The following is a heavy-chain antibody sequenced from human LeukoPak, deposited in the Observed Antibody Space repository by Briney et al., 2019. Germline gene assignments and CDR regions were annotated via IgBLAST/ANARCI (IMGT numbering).Heavy chain of an antibody. D-gene: IGHD6-19*01. CDR1: GFAFSGYA. CDR2: ITNDGGNT. Sequence: GGSLRLSCAASGFAFSGYAMHWVRQAPGKGLEYISAITNDGGNTYYADSVRGRFTIPRDNSKNTLFLQMGSLRAEDMAVYFCARVSVSVWYDYWGQGTLVTVSS. V-gene: IGHV3-64*02. J-gene: IGHJ4*02. CDR3: ARVSVSVWYDY.